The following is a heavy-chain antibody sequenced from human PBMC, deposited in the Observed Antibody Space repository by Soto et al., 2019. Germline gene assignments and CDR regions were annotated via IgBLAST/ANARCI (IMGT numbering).Heavy chain of an antibody. J-gene: IGHJ6*02. D-gene: IGHD3-16*02. CDR1: GGSFSGYY. CDR3: ARGSGNDYVWGSYRYTSRGMDV. V-gene: IGHV4-34*01. Sequence: SETLSLTCAVYGGSFSGYYWSWIRQPPGKGLEWIGEINHSGSTNYNPSLKSRVTISVDTSKNQFSLKLSSVTAADTAVYYCARGSGNDYVWGSYRYTSRGMDVWGQGTKVTVSS. CDR2: INHSGST.